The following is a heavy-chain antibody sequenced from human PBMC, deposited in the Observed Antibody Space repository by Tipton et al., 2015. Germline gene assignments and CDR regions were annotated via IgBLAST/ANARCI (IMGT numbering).Heavy chain of an antibody. CDR3: ARGRGNWSGYPVDY. D-gene: IGHD3-3*01. Sequence: TLSLTCTVSGGSISSGKYYWSWIRQHPVRGLEWIGYIYNTGSVYYNPSLQSRLSISIDTSKDQFSLTLNSVSAADTAVYYCARGRGNWSGYPVDYWGQGTLVTVSS. J-gene: IGHJ4*02. CDR2: IYNTGSV. CDR1: GGSISSGKYY. V-gene: IGHV4-31*03.